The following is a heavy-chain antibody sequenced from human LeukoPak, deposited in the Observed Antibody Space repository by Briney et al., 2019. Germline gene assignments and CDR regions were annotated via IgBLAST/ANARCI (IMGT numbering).Heavy chain of an antibody. Sequence: SETLSLTCTVSGGSIGGNSYWSWIRQPPGKGPEWIGHISNSGSTYYSPSLSSRVTISLDTSKNQFSLKLRSVTAADTVVYYCARGGASSIPLDYWGRGTLVTVSS. CDR1: GGSIGGNSY. CDR2: ISNSGST. V-gene: IGHV4-61*01. D-gene: IGHD1-26*01. J-gene: IGHJ4*02. CDR3: ARGGASSIPLDY.